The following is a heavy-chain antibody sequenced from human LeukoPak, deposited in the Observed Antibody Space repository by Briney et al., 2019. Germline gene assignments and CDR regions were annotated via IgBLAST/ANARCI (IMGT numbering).Heavy chain of an antibody. J-gene: IGHJ4*02. CDR1: GYTFTGYY. V-gene: IGHV1-2*02. Sequence: ASVKVSYKASGYTFTGYYMQWVRQAPGQGLEWMGWINPNSGGTNYAQKFQGRVTMTRDTSTSTVYMELSSLRSEDTAVYYCARVPPRWMGSGSYYDDFDYWGQGTLVTVSS. CDR3: ARVPPRWMGSGSYYDDFDY. D-gene: IGHD3-10*01. CDR2: INPNSGGT.